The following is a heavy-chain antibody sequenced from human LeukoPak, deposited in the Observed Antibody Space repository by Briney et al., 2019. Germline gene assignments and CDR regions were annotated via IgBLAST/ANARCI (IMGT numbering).Heavy chain of an antibody. CDR1: GFTFSSYW. Sequence: PGRSLRLSCAVSGFTFSSYWMSWVRQAPGKGLEWVANIKQDGSEKYYVDSVKGRFTISRDNAKNSLYLQMNSLRAEDTAVYYCARDYGVYGDYGGSDYWGQGTLVTDSS. V-gene: IGHV3-7*01. CDR2: IKQDGSEK. CDR3: ARDYGVYGDYGGSDY. J-gene: IGHJ4*02. D-gene: IGHD4-17*01.